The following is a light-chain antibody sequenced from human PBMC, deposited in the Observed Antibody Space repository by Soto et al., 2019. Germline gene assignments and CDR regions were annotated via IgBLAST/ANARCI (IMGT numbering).Light chain of an antibody. J-gene: IGLJ2*01. CDR2: EVT. V-gene: IGLV2-14*01. CDR1: SSDVGGHNF. CDR3: NSYTSTFTLV. Sequence: QSALTQPASVSGSPGQSITISCTGTSSDVGGHNFVSWFQQHPGKAPKLMIYEVTNRPSGVSDRFSGSKSGNTASLTISGLQAEDEADYYCNSYTSTFTLVFGGGTKLTVL.